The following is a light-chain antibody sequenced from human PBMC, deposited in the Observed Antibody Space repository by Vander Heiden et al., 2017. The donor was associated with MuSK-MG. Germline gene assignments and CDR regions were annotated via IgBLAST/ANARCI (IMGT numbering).Light chain of an antibody. CDR3: QQLNNYPIT. J-gene: IGKJ4*01. Sequence: DIQLTQSPSFLSASVGDRVTITCRASQGISSYLAWYQQKPGKAPKVLIYAASTLQSGVPSRFSGSGYVTEFTLTISILQPEAFATYYCQQLNNYPITFGGGTKVEIK. CDR1: QGISSY. V-gene: IGKV1-9*01. CDR2: AAS.